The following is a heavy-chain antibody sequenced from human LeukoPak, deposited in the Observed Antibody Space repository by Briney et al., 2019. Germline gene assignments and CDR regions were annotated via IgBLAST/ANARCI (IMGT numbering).Heavy chain of an antibody. Sequence: GGSLRLSCAASGFSLSRYWMTWVRQAPGKGLERVANIKQDGSEEYYVDSVKGRFTISRDNAKNSLYLQMNSLRAEDTAVYYCARDRRPSLGNYYKDYWGQGTLVTVSS. CDR1: GFSLSRYW. CDR2: IKQDGSEE. D-gene: IGHD3-10*01. CDR3: ARDRRPSLGNYYKDY. J-gene: IGHJ4*02. V-gene: IGHV3-7*04.